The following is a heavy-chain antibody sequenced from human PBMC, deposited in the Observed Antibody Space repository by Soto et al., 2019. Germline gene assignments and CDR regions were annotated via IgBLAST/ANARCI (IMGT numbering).Heavy chain of an antibody. D-gene: IGHD2-2*01. CDR2: MNPNSGNT. CDR3: ARSVPAAPYYYYYMDV. Sequence: ASVKVSCKASGYTFSSYDINWGRQATGQGLEWMGWMNPNSGNTGYAQKFQGRVTTTRNTSISTAYMELSSLRSEDTAVYYCARSVPAAPYYYYYMDVWGKGTRSPSP. V-gene: IGHV1-8*01. J-gene: IGHJ6*03. CDR1: GYTFSSYD.